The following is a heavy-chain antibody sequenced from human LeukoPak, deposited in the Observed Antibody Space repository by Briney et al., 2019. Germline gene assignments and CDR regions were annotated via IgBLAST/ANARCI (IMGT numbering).Heavy chain of an antibody. CDR2: INPSGGST. CDR3: ASLGGYSYGHTYYFDY. V-gene: IGHV1-46*01. Sequence: GASVKVSCKASGYTFTSYYMHWVRRAPGQGLEWMGIINPSGGSTSYAQKFQGRVTMTRDTSTSTVYMELSSLRSEDTAVYYCASLGGYSYGHTYYFDYWGQGTLVTVSS. J-gene: IGHJ4*02. D-gene: IGHD5-18*01. CDR1: GYTFTSYY.